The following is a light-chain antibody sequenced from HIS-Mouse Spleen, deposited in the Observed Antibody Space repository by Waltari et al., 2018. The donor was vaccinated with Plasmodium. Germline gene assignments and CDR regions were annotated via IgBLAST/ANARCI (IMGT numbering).Light chain of an antibody. CDR2: DDR. CDR3: QVWDSSSDHVV. Sequence: SYVLTPPPSVSVAPGQTARITCGGDQIGSKSVQWYQPKPGQAPVLVVYDDRDRPSGIPERFSGSNSGNTATLTISRVEAGDEADYYCQVWDSSSDHVVFGGGTKLTVL. V-gene: IGLV3-21*02. CDR1: QIGSKS. J-gene: IGLJ2*01.